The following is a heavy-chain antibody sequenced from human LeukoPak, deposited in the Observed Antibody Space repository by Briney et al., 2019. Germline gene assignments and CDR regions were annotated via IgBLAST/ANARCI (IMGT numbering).Heavy chain of an antibody. CDR3: AGDGSGIWFDY. CDR2: ISAYNGNT. CDR1: GYTFTSYG. J-gene: IGHJ4*02. V-gene: IGHV1-18*01. D-gene: IGHD3-10*01. Sequence: ASVKVSCKASGYTFTSYGISWVRQAPGQGLEWMGWISAYNGNTNYAQKFQGRVTLTTDTSTSTAYMELRNLRSDDTAIYYCAGDGSGIWFDYWGQGTLVTVSS.